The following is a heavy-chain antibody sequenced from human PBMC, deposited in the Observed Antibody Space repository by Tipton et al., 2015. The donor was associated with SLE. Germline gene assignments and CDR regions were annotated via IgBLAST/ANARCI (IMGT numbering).Heavy chain of an antibody. CDR1: GYTFTGYY. J-gene: IGHJ6*03. D-gene: IGHD6-6*01. V-gene: IGHV1-2*02. CDR2: INPNSGGT. Sequence: QLVQSRAEVKKPGASVKVSCKASGYTFTGYYMHWVRQAPGQGLEWMGWINPNSGGTNYAQKFQGRVTMTRDTSISTAYMELSRLRSDDTAVYYCARGHSSGYYYYYMDVWGKGTTVTVSS. CDR3: ARGHSSGYYYYYMDV.